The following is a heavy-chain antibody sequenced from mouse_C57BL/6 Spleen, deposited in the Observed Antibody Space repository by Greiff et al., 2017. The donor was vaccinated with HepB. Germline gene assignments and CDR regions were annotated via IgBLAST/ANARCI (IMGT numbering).Heavy chain of an antibody. V-gene: IGHV1-64*01. Sequence: QVQLQQSGAELVKPGASVKLSCKASGYTFTSYWMHWVKQRPGQGLEWIGMIHPNSGSTNYNEKFKSKATLTVDKSSSTAYMQLSSLTSEDSAVYYCARDDYDEYYYAMDYWGQGTSVTVSS. D-gene: IGHD2-4*01. CDR2: IHPNSGST. J-gene: IGHJ4*01. CDR1: GYTFTSYW. CDR3: ARDDYDEYYYAMDY.